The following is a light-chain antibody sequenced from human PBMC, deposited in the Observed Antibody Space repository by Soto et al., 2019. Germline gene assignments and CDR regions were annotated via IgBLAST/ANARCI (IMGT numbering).Light chain of an antibody. CDR2: GAS. V-gene: IGKV3-15*01. CDR3: QPYKNWFGT. J-gene: IGKJ1*01. CDR1: QSVGSN. Sequence: EIVMTQSPATLSVSPGERATLSCRASQSVGSNLAWYQQRLGQPPRLLIYGASSRATGIPARFSGSGSGTEFTLAISSLQSEDFAVYYCQPYKNWFGTVGQETKVEIQ.